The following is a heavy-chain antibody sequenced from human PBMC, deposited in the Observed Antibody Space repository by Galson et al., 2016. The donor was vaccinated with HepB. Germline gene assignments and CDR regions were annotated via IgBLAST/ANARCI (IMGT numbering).Heavy chain of an antibody. CDR3: ASRYYYDYSGYYAFDY. D-gene: IGHD3-22*01. V-gene: IGHV1-69*13. CDR2: LIPIVVSP. CDR1: GGTFRNYA. Sequence: SVKVSCKASGGTFRNYAISWVRQAPGQGLEWMGGLIPIVVSPTYAQRFQGRATITAGESTSTVYMELNNLRSEDTAVYYCASRYYYDYSGYYAFDYWGQGTLVTVSS. J-gene: IGHJ4*02.